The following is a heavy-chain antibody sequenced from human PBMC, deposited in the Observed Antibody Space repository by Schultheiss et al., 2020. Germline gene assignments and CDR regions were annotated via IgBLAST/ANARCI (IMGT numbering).Heavy chain of an antibody. CDR1: GFTFSSYA. V-gene: IGHV3-23*01. J-gene: IGHJ4*02. CDR3: ARGTVATTFDY. D-gene: IGHD5-12*01. CDR2: ISSSGSTI. Sequence: GGSLRLSCAASGFTFSSYAMSWVRQAPGKGLEWVSAISSSGSTIYYADSVKGRFTISRDNSKNTLYLQMNSLRAEDTAVYYCARGTVATTFDYWGQGTLVTFSS.